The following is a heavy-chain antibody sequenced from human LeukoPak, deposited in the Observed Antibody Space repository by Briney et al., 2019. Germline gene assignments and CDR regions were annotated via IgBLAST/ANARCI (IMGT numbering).Heavy chain of an antibody. D-gene: IGHD3-3*01. V-gene: IGHV4-34*01. CDR1: GGSFSGYY. CDR3: ARHSYDFWSGYHEYYFDY. Sequence: SETLSLTCAVYGGSFSGYYWSWIRQPPGKGLEWIGSIYYSGRTYYNPSLKSRVTISVDTSKNQFSLKLSSVTAADTAVYYCARHSYDFWSGYHEYYFDYWGQGTLVTVSS. J-gene: IGHJ4*02. CDR2: IYYSGRT.